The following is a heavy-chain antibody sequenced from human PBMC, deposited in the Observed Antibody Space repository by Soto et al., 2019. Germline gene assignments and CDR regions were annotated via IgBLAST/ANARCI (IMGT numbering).Heavy chain of an antibody. CDR2: TSIYNGHT. CDR3: ARWDDYGASDQYHFDQ. D-gene: IGHD4-17*01. CDR1: GHTFTTSP. Sequence: GASVKVSCKASGHTFTTSPISWVRQAPGQGLEWMGWTSIYNGHTEYSPKFLGRVVMSTDTSADTAYLELKSLRPDDAALYYCARWDDYGASDQYHFDQWGQGTLVTVSS. J-gene: IGHJ4*02. V-gene: IGHV1-18*01.